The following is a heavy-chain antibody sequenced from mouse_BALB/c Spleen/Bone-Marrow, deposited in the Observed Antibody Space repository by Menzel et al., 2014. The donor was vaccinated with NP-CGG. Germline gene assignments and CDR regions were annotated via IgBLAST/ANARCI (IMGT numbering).Heavy chain of an antibody. V-gene: IGHV1-7*01. CDR3: ARWGDCGQFDY. J-gene: IGHJ2*01. CDR1: GYTFTSYW. CDR2: INPSTGYT. Sequence: VMLVESGTELAKPGASVKMSCKASGYTFTSYWMHWVKQRPGQGLEWIGYINPSTGYTEFYQNFKDKATLTADKSSSKAYLQLSSLASEDSAVYYCARWGDCGQFDYWGHGTTLTVSS.